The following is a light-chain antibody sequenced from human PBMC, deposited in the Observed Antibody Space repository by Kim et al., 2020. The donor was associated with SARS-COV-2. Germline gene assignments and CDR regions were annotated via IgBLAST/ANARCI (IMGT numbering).Light chain of an antibody. V-gene: IGKV3-20*01. CDR3: QQYGSSPNT. J-gene: IGKJ2*01. CDR1: QSVASRY. Sequence: LSPGRQATHSCRASQSVASRYVAWHQQNPGQPPRLLIYGASSRATGIPDRFSGSGSGTDFTLTLSRLEPGDFAVYYCQQYGSSPNTFGQGTKLDIK. CDR2: GAS.